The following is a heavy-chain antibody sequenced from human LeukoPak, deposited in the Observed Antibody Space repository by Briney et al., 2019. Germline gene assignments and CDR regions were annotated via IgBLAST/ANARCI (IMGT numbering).Heavy chain of an antibody. CDR2: INHSGST. V-gene: IGHV4-34*01. Sequence: GSLRPSCAASGFTFSSYEMNWVRQPPGKGLEWIGEINHSGSTNYNPSLKSRVTISVDTSKNQFSLKLSSVTAADTAVYYCARGVLPSYMDVWGKGTTVTVSS. CDR1: GFTFSSYE. J-gene: IGHJ6*03. CDR3: ARGVLPSYMDV.